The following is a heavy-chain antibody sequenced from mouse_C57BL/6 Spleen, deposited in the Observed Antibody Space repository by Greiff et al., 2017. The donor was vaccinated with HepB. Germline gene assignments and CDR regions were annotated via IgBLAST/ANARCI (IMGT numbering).Heavy chain of an antibody. J-gene: IGHJ2*01. Sequence: EVKLVESGGGLVKPGGSLKLSCAASGFTFSSYAMSWVRQTPEKRLEWVATISDGGSYTYYPDNVKGRFTISRDNAKNNLYLQMSHLKSEDTAMYYCAREGYYGSSQYYFDYWGQGTTLTVSS. CDR1: GFTFSSYA. V-gene: IGHV5-4*01. CDR2: ISDGGSYT. D-gene: IGHD1-1*01. CDR3: AREGYYGSSQYYFDY.